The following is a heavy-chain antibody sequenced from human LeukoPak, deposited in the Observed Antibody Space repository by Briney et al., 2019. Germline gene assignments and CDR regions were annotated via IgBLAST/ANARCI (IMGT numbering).Heavy chain of an antibody. J-gene: IGHJ3*02. CDR1: GGSISSSSYY. CDR3: ARAGHYSYGFDDAFDI. CDR2: IYYSGST. D-gene: IGHD5-18*01. V-gene: IGHV4-39*07. Sequence: KPSETLSLTCTVSGGSISSSSYYWGWIRQPPGKGLEWIGSIYYSGSTYYNPSLKSRVTISVDTSKNQFSLKLSSVTAADTAVYYCARAGHYSYGFDDAFDIWGQGTMVTVSS.